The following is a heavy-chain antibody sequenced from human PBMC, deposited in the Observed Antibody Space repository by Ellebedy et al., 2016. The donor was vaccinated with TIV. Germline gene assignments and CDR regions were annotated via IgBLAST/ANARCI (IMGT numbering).Heavy chain of an antibody. V-gene: IGHV1-2*06. CDR1: GYTLTGSY. D-gene: IGHD5-24*01. J-gene: IGHJ4*02. Sequence: AASVKVSCKASGYTLTGSYMHWVRQAPGQGLEWMGRINPDRGDTDYAQKFQGRVTMTRDTSISTAYMEMSRLRSDDTAVYFCARGLGWLQRDSDYWGQGTLVTVSS. CDR3: ARGLGWLQRDSDY. CDR2: INPDRGDT.